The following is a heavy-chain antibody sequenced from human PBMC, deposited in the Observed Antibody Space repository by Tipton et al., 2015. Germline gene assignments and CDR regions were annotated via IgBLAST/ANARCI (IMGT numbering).Heavy chain of an antibody. CDR3: AREVWYNDSTGYDY. CDR1: GGSISSSNW. V-gene: IGHV4-4*02. Sequence: TLSLTCAVSGGSISSSNWWSWVRQPPGKGLEWIGEIYHSGSTNYNPSLKSRATISVDKSKNQFSLKLSSVTAADTAVYYCAREVWYNDSTGYDYWGQGTLVTVSS. CDR2: IYHSGST. D-gene: IGHD3-22*01. J-gene: IGHJ4*02.